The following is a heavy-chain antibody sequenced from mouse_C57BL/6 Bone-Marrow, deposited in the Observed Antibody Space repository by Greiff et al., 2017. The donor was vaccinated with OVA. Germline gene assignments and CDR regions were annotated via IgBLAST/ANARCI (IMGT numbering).Heavy chain of an antibody. V-gene: IGHV1-81*01. D-gene: IGHD6-1*01. Sequence: QVQLQQSGAELARPGASVKLSCKASGYTFTSYGISWVKQRTGPGLEWIGEIYPRSGNTYYNEKFKGKATLTADKSSSTAYMELRSLTSEDSAVYFCARHPADWYFDVWGTGTTVTVSS. CDR3: ARHPADWYFDV. CDR1: GYTFTSYG. J-gene: IGHJ1*03. CDR2: IYPRSGNT.